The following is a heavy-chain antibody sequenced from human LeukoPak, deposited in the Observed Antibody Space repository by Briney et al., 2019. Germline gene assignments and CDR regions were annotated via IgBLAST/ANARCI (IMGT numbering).Heavy chain of an antibody. CDR3: TTVGRFFDY. V-gene: IGHV3-15*01. Sequence: GGSLRLSCAASRLIVSSNYMAWVRQAPGKGLEWVGRIKSKTDRGTTDYAAPVKGRFTISRDDSKNTLFLQMNSLKTEDTAVYYCTTVGRFFDYWGQGTLVTVSS. CDR1: RLIVSSNY. CDR2: IKSKTDRGTT. J-gene: IGHJ4*02.